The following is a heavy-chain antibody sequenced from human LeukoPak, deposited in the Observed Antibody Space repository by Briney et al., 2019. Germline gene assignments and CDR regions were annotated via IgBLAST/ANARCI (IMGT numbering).Heavy chain of an antibody. CDR3: TRDSGTYNWLDP. V-gene: IGHV3-73*01. J-gene: IGHJ5*02. Sequence: PGGSLKLSCAASGFTFSGSAIHWVRQSSGKGLDWVGQIDKKYNFYATTSAASVTGRFTISRDDSKTTAYLQMNSLKTEDTALYYCTRDSGTYNWLDPWGQGTLVTVSS. D-gene: IGHD1-26*01. CDR2: IDKKYNFYAT. CDR1: GFTFSGSA.